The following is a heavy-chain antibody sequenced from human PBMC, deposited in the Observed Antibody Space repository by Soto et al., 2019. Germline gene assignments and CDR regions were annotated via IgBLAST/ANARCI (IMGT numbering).Heavy chain of an antibody. J-gene: IGHJ5*02. Sequence: QVQLVQSGAEVKKPGASVKVSCKASGYTFTSYGISWVRQAPGQGLEWMGWISAYNGNTNYAQKLQGRVTMTTDTSKSTAYMGLRSLRSDDTAVYYWAGSPPYYYDSSGYLASWGQGTLVTVSS. CDR2: ISAYNGNT. V-gene: IGHV1-18*01. CDR1: GYTFTSYG. CDR3: AGSPPYYYDSSGYLAS. D-gene: IGHD3-22*01.